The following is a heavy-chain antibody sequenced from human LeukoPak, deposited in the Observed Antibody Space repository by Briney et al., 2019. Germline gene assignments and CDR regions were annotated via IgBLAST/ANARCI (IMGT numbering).Heavy chain of an antibody. CDR2: INPNSGGT. V-gene: IGHV1-2*02. D-gene: IGHD3-3*01. CDR1: GYTFTDYF. J-gene: IGHJ4*02. CDR3: ARDRAKYDSTDYFDY. Sequence: ASVRVSCKTSGYTFTDYFNYWVRQAPGQGLELMGWINPNSGGTNYAQKFQGRVTMTRDTSISTAYMELSRLRSDDTAVYFCARDRAKYDSTDYFDYWGQGTLVTVSS.